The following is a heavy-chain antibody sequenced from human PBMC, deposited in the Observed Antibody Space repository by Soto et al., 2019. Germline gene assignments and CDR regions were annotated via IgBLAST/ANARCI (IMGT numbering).Heavy chain of an antibody. D-gene: IGHD2-15*01. V-gene: IGHV3-23*01. CDR3: AKDHRRVAAHSFDY. J-gene: IGHJ4*02. Sequence: EVQLLESGGGLVQPGGSLRLSCAASGFTFSSYAMSWVRQAPGKGLEWVSAISGSGGSTYYADSVKGRFTISIDNSKNPMYMQMNSLRAEYKAVYYCAKDHRRVAAHSFDYWGQGTLVTVSS. CDR1: GFTFSSYA. CDR2: ISGSGGST.